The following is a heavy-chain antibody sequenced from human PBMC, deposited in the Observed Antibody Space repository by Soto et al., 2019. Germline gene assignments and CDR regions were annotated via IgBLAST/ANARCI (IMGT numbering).Heavy chain of an antibody. D-gene: IGHD3-10*01. V-gene: IGHV3-30*18. J-gene: IGHJ1*01. CDR3: SKSGYYGSGSYYNPAEYFQH. CDR1: GFTFSSYG. CDR2: ISYDGSNK. Sequence: PGGSLRLSCAASGFTFSSYGMHWVRQAPGKGLEWVAVISYDGSNKYYADSVKGRFTISRDNSKNTLYLQMNSLRAEDTAVYYCSKSGYYGSGSYYNPAEYFQHWGQGTLVTVSS.